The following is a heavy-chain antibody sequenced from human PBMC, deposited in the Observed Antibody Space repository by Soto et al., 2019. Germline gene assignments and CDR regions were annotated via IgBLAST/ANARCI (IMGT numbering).Heavy chain of an antibody. CDR3: ARADGSSSSYYYYGMDV. V-gene: IGHV1-18*01. D-gene: IGHD6-6*01. CDR1: GYTFTSYG. CDR2: ISAYNGNT. Sequence: ASVKVSCKASGYTFTSYGISWVRQAPGQGLEWMGWISAYNGNTNYAQKLQGRVTMTTDTSTSTAYMELRSLRSDDTAVYYCARADGSSSSYYYYGMDVWGQGTTVTVSS. J-gene: IGHJ6*02.